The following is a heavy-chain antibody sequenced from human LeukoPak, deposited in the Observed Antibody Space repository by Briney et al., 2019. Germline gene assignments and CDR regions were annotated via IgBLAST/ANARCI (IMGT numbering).Heavy chain of an antibody. D-gene: IGHD6-19*01. CDR1: GASISNYY. CDR3: ARNAAVATSRSWFDP. V-gene: IGHV4-59*08. Sequence: SETLSLTCTVSGASISNYYWSWIRQPPGKGLEWIGYIYYSGSTNYNPSLKSRVTMSVDTSKNQFSLKLSSVTAADTAVYYCARNAAVATSRSWFDPWGQGTLVTVSS. CDR2: IYYSGST. J-gene: IGHJ5*02.